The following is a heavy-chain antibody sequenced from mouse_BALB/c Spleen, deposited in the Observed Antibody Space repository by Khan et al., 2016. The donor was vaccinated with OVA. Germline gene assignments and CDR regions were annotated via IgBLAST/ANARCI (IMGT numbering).Heavy chain of an antibody. V-gene: IGHV1-4*01. CDR1: GYTFTSYT. J-gene: IGHJ3*01. Sequence: QVQLQQSGAELARPGALVNMSCKASGYTFTSYTIHWVKQRPGQGLEWIGYINPANGYTNYNLKFKDKATLTADKSSSTAYMQLSSLTSEDSAVYYCARSTYDNPAWFAYWGQGTLVTVSA. CDR2: INPANGYT. D-gene: IGHD2-3*01. CDR3: ARSTYDNPAWFAY.